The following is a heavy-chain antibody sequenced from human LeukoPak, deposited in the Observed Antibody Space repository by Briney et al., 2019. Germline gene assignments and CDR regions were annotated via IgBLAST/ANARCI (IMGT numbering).Heavy chain of an antibody. CDR3: ARILVDCSGGSRYYYYGMDV. CDR1: GFTFSSYW. D-gene: IGHD2-15*01. J-gene: IGHJ6*02. Sequence: SGGSLRLSCAASGFTFSSYWMSWVRQAPGKGLEWVANIKQDGSKKYYVDSVKGRFTISRDNAKNSLYLQMNSLRAEDTAVYYCARILVDCSGGSRYYYYGMDVWGQGTTVTVSS. V-gene: IGHV3-7*01. CDR2: IKQDGSKK.